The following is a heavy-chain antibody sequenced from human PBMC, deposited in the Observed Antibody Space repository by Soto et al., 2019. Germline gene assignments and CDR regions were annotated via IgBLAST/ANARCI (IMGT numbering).Heavy chain of an antibody. D-gene: IGHD3-16*01. CDR2: ISNSGRIT. CDR3: ARDHGGGGLTLEY. Sequence: QVHLEESGGGLVKPGGSLRLSCTASGFIFSDYYMSWIRQAPGKGLEWVSDISNSGRITHHAVSVEGRFTISRDNAKDSLYLQMNSLRPEDSAIYYCARDHGGGGLTLEYWGQGTLVTVSS. J-gene: IGHJ4*02. CDR1: GFIFSDYY. V-gene: IGHV3-11*01.